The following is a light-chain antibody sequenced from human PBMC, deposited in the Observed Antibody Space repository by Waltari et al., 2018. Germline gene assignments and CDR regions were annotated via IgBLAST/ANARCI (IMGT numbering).Light chain of an antibody. CDR2: AAS. V-gene: IGKV1-39*01. CDR1: HSISTW. CDR3: QESYSFTRT. J-gene: IGKJ1*01. Sequence: DIQMTQSPSTLSASVGDRVTITCRASHSISTWLAWYQQKPGKAPKLLIYAASSLQSGVPSRFSGSGSGRDFTLIITSLQPEDFATYYCQESYSFTRTFGQGTKVEIK.